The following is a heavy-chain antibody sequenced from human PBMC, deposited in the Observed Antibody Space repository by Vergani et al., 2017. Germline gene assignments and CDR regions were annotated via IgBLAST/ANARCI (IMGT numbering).Heavy chain of an antibody. Sequence: QVQLQESGPGLLKPSETLSLTCTVSGGSISSYYWSWIRQPPGKGLEWIGYIYYSGSTNYNPSLKSRVTISVDTSKNQFSLKLSSVTAADTAVYYCARVYSSSWYAFDYWGQGTLVTVSS. CDR3: ARVYSSSWYAFDY. CDR2: IYYSGST. CDR1: GGSISSYY. D-gene: IGHD6-13*01. V-gene: IGHV4-59*12. J-gene: IGHJ4*02.